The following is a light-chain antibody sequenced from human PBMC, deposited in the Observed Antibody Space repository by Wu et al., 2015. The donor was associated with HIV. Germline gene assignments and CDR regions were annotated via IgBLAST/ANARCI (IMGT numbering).Light chain of an antibody. J-gene: IGKJ2*01. CDR2: DAS. V-gene: IGKV1-33*01. Sequence: DIQMTQSPSSLSASVGDRVTITCQASQNINKFLNWYQHKPGKAPKLLINDASELQTGVPSRFSGSRSGTEFTFTISSLQPEDLATYYCQQYYNLPYTFGQGTKLEIK. CDR3: QQYYNLPYT. CDR1: QNINKF.